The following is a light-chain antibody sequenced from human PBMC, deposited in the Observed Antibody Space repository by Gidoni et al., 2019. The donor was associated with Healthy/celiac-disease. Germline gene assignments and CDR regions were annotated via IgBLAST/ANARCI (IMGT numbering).Light chain of an antibody. CDR3: CSYAGSSTYVV. J-gene: IGLJ2*01. Sequence: QSALTQPASVSGSPGQSITISCTGTSSDVGSYNLVPWYQQHPGQAPKLMMYEGSKRPSVVSNRFSGSKSGNTASLTIAGLQAEDEADDYCCSYAGSSTYVVFGGGTKLTVL. CDR1: SSDVGSYNL. V-gene: IGLV2-23*01. CDR2: EGS.